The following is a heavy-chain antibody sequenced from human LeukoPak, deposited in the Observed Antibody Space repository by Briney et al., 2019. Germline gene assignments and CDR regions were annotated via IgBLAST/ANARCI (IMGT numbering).Heavy chain of an antibody. V-gene: IGHV3-30*04. D-gene: IGHD6-13*01. CDR3: ARAREQQPIDY. J-gene: IGHJ4*02. Sequence: PGGSLRLSCAASGFTFSSYAMHWVRQAPGKGLEWVAVISYDGSNKYYADSVKGRFTISRDNSKNTLYLQMNSLRAEDTAVYYCARAREQQPIDYWGQGTLVTVSS. CDR2: ISYDGSNK. CDR1: GFTFSSYA.